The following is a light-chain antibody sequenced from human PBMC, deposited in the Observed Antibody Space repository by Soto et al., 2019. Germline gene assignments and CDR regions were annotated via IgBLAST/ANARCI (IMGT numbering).Light chain of an antibody. CDR2: LGS. CDR1: QGLLHSNGYSY. J-gene: IGKJ5*01. V-gene: IGKV2-28*01. Sequence: DIVMTQSPLSLPVTPAEPASSSCRSSQGLLHSNGYSYFDWYLQKPGQSPQLLIYLGSSRASGVPDRFNGSGSGTDFTLKISRVEAEDVGVYYCMQALQTPLTFGQGTRLEIK. CDR3: MQALQTPLT.